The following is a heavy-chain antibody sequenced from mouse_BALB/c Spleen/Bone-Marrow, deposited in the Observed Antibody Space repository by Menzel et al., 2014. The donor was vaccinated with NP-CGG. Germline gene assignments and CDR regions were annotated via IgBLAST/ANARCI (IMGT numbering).Heavy chain of an antibody. D-gene: IGHD6-5*01. Sequence: QVQLKHSGAELVRPGTSVKISCKASGYTFTNYWLGWVKQRPGHGLEWIGDIYPGGGYTNYNEKFKGKATLTADTSSSTAYMQLSSLTSEDSAVYFCASMRSYAMDYWGQGTSVTVSS. CDR1: GYTFTNYW. CDR2: IYPGGGYT. V-gene: IGHV1-63*02. CDR3: ASMRSYAMDY. J-gene: IGHJ4*01.